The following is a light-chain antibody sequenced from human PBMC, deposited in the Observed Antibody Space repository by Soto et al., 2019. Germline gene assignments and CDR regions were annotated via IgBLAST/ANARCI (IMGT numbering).Light chain of an antibody. CDR3: QQYKEWPPIT. Sequence: EIFLTQSPATLSVSPGERATLSCRASESVSSSLAWYQKKPGQAPRLLIYGASTRATGIPTRFSGSGSGTQFILTISSLHSDYFAVYYCQQYKEWPPITFGPGTRVDIK. CDR1: ESVSSS. CDR2: GAS. V-gene: IGKV3-15*01. J-gene: IGKJ3*01.